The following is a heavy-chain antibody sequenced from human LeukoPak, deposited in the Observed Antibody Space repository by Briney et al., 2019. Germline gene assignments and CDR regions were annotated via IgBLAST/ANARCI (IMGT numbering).Heavy chain of an antibody. CDR1: GFTFSSYA. CDR3: AGDIVVVPAAIGYFDY. J-gene: IGHJ4*02. V-gene: IGHV3-23*01. Sequence: TGGSLRLSCAASGFTFSSYAMSWVRQAPGKGLEWVSAISGSGGRTFYGDSVKGRLTISRDNSKNSLYLQMSSLTAEDTAVYFCAGDIVVVPAAIGYFDYWGQGALVTVSS. D-gene: IGHD2-2*01. CDR2: ISGSGGRT.